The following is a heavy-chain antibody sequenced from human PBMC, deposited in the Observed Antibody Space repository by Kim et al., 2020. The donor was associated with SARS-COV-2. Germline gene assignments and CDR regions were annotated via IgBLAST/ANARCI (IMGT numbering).Heavy chain of an antibody. Sequence: GGSLRLSCAASGFTFRSYWMSWVRQAPGKGLEWVANIKQDGSEKYYVDSVKGRFTIPRDNAKSSLYLQMNSLRAEDTAVYYCARDGYYDSSGYYIGYWGQGTLVTVSS. J-gene: IGHJ4*02. CDR2: IKQDGSEK. V-gene: IGHV3-7*01. CDR3: ARDGYYDSSGYYIGY. CDR1: GFTFRSYW. D-gene: IGHD3-22*01.